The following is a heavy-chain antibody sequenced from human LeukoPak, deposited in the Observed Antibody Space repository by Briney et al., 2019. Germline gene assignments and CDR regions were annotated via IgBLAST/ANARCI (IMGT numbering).Heavy chain of an antibody. CDR3: ARGGLGWALERYDAFDI. Sequence: ASVKVSCKASGYTFTSYGISWVRQAPGQGLEWMGGIIPIFGTANYAQKFQGRVTITTDESTSTAYMELSSLRSEDTAVYYCARGGLGWALERYDAFDIWGQGTMVTVSS. V-gene: IGHV1-69*05. CDR1: GYTFTSYG. D-gene: IGHD2-21*01. J-gene: IGHJ3*02. CDR2: IIPIFGTA.